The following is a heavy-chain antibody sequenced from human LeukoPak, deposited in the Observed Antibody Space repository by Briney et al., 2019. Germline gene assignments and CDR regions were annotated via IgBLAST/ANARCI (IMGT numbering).Heavy chain of an antibody. J-gene: IGHJ6*02. CDR2: INHSGST. CDR1: GGSFSGYY. CDR3: ARGRGSTTYYYYYYGMDV. V-gene: IGHV4-34*01. D-gene: IGHD4-17*01. Sequence: SETLSLTCAVYGGSFSGYYWSWIRQPPGKELEWIGEINHSGSTNYNPSLKSRVTISVDTSKNQFSLKLSSVTAADTAVYYCARGRGSTTYYYYYYGMDVWGQGTTVTVSS.